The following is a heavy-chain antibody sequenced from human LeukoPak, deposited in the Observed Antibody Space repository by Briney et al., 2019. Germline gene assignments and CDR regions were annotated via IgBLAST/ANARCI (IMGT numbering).Heavy chain of an antibody. Sequence: GGSLRLSCSASGFTFSNYAMHWVRQAPGKGLEYVSAISTNGGSTYYADSVKGRFTITRDNSKNTLYLQMSSLSTEDTAVYYCVSTAQGWGQGILVTVSS. CDR1: GFTFSNYA. V-gene: IGHV3-64D*06. CDR2: ISTNGGST. D-gene: IGHD4-17*01. J-gene: IGHJ4*02. CDR3: VSTAQG.